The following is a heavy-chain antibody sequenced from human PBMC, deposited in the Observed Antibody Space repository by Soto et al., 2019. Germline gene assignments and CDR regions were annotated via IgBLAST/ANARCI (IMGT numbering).Heavy chain of an antibody. CDR1: GFTFSSYG. CDR3: ARGGQRLDY. Sequence: QVQLVESGGGVVQPGRSLSLSCAASGFTFSSYGMHWVRQAPGKGLEWVAVIWYDGSNKYYADSVKGRFTISRDNSKNTLYLQMNSLRAEDTAVYYCARGGQRLDYWGQGTLVTVSS. V-gene: IGHV3-33*01. CDR2: IWYDGSNK. D-gene: IGHD5-12*01. J-gene: IGHJ4*02.